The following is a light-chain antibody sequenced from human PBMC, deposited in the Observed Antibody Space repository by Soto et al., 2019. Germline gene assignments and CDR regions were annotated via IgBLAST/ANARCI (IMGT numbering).Light chain of an antibody. CDR2: EDS. CDR3: CSYAGGRTSGV. Sequence: QSALTQPASVSGSPGQSITISCTGTSSDAGNYNFVSWYQHHPGKAPKVIIYEDSTRPSGASKRTSGSKSGNTASLTIAGLQAEGEADYYCCSYAGGRTSGVFGGGTKVTVL. CDR1: SSDAGNYNF. V-gene: IGLV2-23*01. J-gene: IGLJ3*02.